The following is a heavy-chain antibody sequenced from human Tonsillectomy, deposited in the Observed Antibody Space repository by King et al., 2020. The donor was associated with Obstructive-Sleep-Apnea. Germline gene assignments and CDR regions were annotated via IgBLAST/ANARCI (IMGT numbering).Heavy chain of an antibody. Sequence: QLVQSGGGVVQPGRSLRLSCAASGFTFSSYVMHWVRQAPGKGREGVAGISYDGSNKYYADSVKGRFTISRDNSKNTLYLQMNSLSAGDTAGYYCAKDHAGDFPLAQYGMDAGGQGTTVTVPS. CDR2: ISYDGSNK. J-gene: IGHJ6*02. V-gene: IGHV3-30*18. CDR3: AKDHAGDFPLAQYGMDA. CDR1: GFTFSSYV. D-gene: IGHD4-17*01.